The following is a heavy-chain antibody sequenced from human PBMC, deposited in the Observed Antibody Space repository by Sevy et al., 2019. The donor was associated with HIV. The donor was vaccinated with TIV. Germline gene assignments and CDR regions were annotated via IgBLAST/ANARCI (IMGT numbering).Heavy chain of an antibody. J-gene: IGHJ4*02. CDR3: ARDLGSYYYDSSGYTPPDY. V-gene: IGHV1-18*01. Sequence: ASVKVSCKASGYTFTSYGISWVRQAPGQGLEWMGWISAYNGNTNYAQKLQGGVTMTTDTSTSTAYMELRSLRSDDTAVYYCARDLGSYYYDSSGYTPPDYWGQGTLVTLSS. D-gene: IGHD3-22*01. CDR2: ISAYNGNT. CDR1: GYTFTSYG.